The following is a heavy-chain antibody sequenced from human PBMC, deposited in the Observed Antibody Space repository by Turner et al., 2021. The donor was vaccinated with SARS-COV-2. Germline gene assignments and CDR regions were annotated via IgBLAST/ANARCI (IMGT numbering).Heavy chain of an antibody. CDR2: IIPILGIA. CDR1: GGTFSSYA. J-gene: IGHJ4*02. CDR3: AREVTRDSSGYYYPPDGFDY. V-gene: IGHV1-69*10. D-gene: IGHD3-22*01. Sequence: QVQLVQSGAEVKKPGSSVKVSCKASGGTFSSYAISWVRQAPGQGREWMGGIIPILGIANYAQKFQGRVTITADKSTSTAYMELSRLRSEDTAVYYCAREVTRDSSGYYYPPDGFDYWGQGTLVTVSS.